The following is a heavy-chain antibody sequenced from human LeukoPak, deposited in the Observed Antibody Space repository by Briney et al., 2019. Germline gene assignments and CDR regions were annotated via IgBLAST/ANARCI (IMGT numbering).Heavy chain of an antibody. Sequence: ASVKVSCKASGGTFISYAISWVRQASGQGLEWMGRIIPIFGTANYAQKFQGRVTITTDESTSTAYMELSSLRSEDTAVYYCARDCWPYYYYMDVWGKGTTVTVSS. CDR1: GGTFISYA. J-gene: IGHJ6*03. V-gene: IGHV1-69*05. CDR2: IIPIFGTA. CDR3: ARDCWPYYYYMDV.